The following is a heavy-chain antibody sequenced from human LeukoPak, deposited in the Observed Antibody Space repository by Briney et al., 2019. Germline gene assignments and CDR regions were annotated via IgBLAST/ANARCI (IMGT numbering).Heavy chain of an antibody. Sequence: GGSLRLSCAASGFTFSSFGIHWVRQAPGKGLEWVSVIYSGGSTYYADSVKGRFTISRDNSKNTLYLQMNSLRAEDTAVYYCARDPGCWGQGTLVTVSS. V-gene: IGHV3-53*01. CDR3: ARDPGC. J-gene: IGHJ4*02. CDR2: IYSGGST. CDR1: GFTFSSFG. D-gene: IGHD1-14*01.